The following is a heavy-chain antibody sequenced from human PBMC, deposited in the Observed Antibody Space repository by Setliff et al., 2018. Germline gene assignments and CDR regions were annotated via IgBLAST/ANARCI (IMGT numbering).Heavy chain of an antibody. Sequence: PSETLSLTCTVSGGSISNYYWSWIRQPAGKGLEWIGRIYTSGSTNYNPSLKSRVTMSVDTSKNQFSLKLSSVTAADTAVYYGARKGISALSGAFDMWGQGTMVTVSS. CDR2: IYTSGST. CDR3: ARKGISALSGAFDM. CDR1: GGSISNYY. V-gene: IGHV4-4*07. D-gene: IGHD1-26*01. J-gene: IGHJ3*02.